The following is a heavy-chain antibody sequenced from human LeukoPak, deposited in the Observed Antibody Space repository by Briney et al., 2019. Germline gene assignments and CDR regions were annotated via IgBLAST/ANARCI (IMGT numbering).Heavy chain of an antibody. J-gene: IGHJ3*02. V-gene: IGHV4-4*09. Sequence: SETLSLTCTVSGASISDYLWSWIRQSPGKRLEWIGYIDPSGSTNYNPSLNGRATVSVDTSNHHFSLKLKSVTAADTAVYFCARHGRERASRNQGDAFDIWGQGTVVIVSS. D-gene: IGHD3-16*01. CDR2: IDPSGST. CDR1: GASISDYL. CDR3: ARHGRERASRNQGDAFDI.